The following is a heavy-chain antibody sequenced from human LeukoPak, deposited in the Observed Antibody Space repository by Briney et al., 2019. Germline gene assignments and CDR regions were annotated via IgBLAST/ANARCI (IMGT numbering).Heavy chain of an antibody. CDR3: ARESIAAADLGYYGMDV. D-gene: IGHD6-13*01. Sequence: ASVKVSCRASGYTFTGCYMHWVRQAPGQGLEWMGWINPNSGGTNYAQKFQGRVTMTRDTSISTAYMELSRLRSDDTAAYYCARESIAAADLGYYGMDVWGQGTTVTVSS. CDR2: INPNSGGT. CDR1: GYTFTGCY. V-gene: IGHV1-2*02. J-gene: IGHJ6*02.